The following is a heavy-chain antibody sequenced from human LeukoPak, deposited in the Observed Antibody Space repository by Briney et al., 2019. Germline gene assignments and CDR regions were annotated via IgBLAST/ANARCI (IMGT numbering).Heavy chain of an antibody. CDR1: GFTFSTYG. Sequence: GRSLRLSCAASGFTFSTYGIHWVRRAPGKGLEWVAVIWHDGSNKYYADSVKGRFTISRDNAKNSLYLQMDSLRAEDTAVYYCTRHFLSGYANDHWGQGTLVTVSS. CDR3: TRHFLSGYANDH. D-gene: IGHD3-3*01. V-gene: IGHV3-33*01. CDR2: IWHDGSNK. J-gene: IGHJ4*02.